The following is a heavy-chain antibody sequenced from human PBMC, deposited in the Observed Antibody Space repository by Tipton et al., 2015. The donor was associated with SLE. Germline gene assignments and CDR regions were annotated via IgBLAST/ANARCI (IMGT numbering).Heavy chain of an antibody. D-gene: IGHD3-22*01. Sequence: TLSLTCTVSGGSISSYYWSWIRQPPGKGLEWIGYIYYSGSTYYNPSLKSRVTISVDTSKNQFSLKLSSVTAADTAVYYCASPYYYDSSGEVDYWGQGTLVTVSS. CDR2: IYYSGST. V-gene: IGHV4-59*08. J-gene: IGHJ4*02. CDR3: ASPYYYDSSGEVDY. CDR1: GGSISSYY.